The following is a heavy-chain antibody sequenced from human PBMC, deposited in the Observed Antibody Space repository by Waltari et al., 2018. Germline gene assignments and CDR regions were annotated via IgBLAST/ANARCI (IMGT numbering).Heavy chain of an antibody. J-gene: IGHJ5*02. CDR1: GGSFSGYY. CDR3: ARRMSSAWFGELLSRYNWFDP. V-gene: IGHV4-34*01. Sequence: QVQLQQWGAGLLKPSETLSLTCAVYGGSFSGYYWSWIRQPPGKGLEWIGEIKHSGSTNYNPSLKSRVTISVDTSKNQFSLKLSSVTAADTAVYYCARRMSSAWFGELLSRYNWFDPWGQGTLVTVSS. D-gene: IGHD3-10*01. CDR2: IKHSGST.